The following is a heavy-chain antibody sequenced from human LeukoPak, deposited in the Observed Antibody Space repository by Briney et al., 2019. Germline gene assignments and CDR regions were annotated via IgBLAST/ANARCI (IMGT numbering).Heavy chain of an antibody. CDR2: IRYDGSNK. J-gene: IGHJ4*02. V-gene: IGHV3-30*02. Sequence: GGSLRLSCAASGFTFSSYSMNWVRQAPGKGLEWVAFIRYDGSNKYYADSVKGRFTSSRDNSKNTLYLQMNSLRVEDTAVYYCATLPYYYDSSGSYYFDYWGQGTLVTVSS. D-gene: IGHD3-22*01. CDR3: ATLPYYYDSSGSYYFDY. CDR1: GFTFSSYS.